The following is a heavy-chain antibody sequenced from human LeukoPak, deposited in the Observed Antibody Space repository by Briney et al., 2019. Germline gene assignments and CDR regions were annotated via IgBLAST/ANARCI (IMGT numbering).Heavy chain of an antibody. V-gene: IGHV3-23*01. D-gene: IGHD3-22*01. CDR3: AKRGVVIRVILVGFHKEAYYFDS. CDR2: ISGSGGGT. CDR1: GITLSNYG. J-gene: IGHJ4*02. Sequence: SGGSLRLSCAVSGITLSNYGMSWVRQAPGKGLEWDAGISGSGGGTNYADSVKGRFTISRDNPKNTLLLQMNNLRAEDTAVYFCAKRGVVIRVILVGFHKEAYYFDSWGQGALVTVSS.